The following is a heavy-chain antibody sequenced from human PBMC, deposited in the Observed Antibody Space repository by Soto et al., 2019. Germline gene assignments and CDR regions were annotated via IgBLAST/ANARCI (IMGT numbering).Heavy chain of an antibody. CDR2: ISQTSTYT. CDR1: GFTFSDYY. CDR3: TTAERGKTGTRI. J-gene: IGHJ4*02. V-gene: IGHV3-11*06. D-gene: IGHD1-1*01. Sequence: PGGSLRLSCAASGFTFSDYYMSWVRQAPGKGLEWLSYISQTSTYTAYADSVRGRFTISRDNAKDSLCLQMNSMRVEDTAVYYCTTAERGKTGTRIWGQGT.